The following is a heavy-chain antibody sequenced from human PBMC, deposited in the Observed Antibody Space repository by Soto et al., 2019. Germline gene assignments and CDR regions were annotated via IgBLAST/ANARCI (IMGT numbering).Heavy chain of an antibody. V-gene: IGHV1-69*01. D-gene: IGHD3-3*01. CDR3: ARDTPYYYFCSGYYPTKGMDV. J-gene: IGHJ6*02. CDR2: IIPIFGTA. CDR1: GGTFCSYA. Sequence: QVQLVQSGAEVKKPGSSVKVSCKASGGTFCSYAISWVRQAPGQGHEWMGGIIPIFGTANYAQKFQGRVTITADESTSTAYMELSSLRSEDTAVYYCARDTPYYYFCSGYYPTKGMDVWGQGTTVTVSS.